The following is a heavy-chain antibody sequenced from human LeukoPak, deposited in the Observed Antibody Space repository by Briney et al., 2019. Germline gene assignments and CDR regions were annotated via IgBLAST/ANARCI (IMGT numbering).Heavy chain of an antibody. CDR1: GGPISTYY. J-gene: IGHJ6*03. D-gene: IGHD2-2*02. V-gene: IGHV4-59*04. Sequence: SETLSLTCTVSGGPISTYYWSWIRQPPGKGLEWIGEIDHSGTTNYNPSLKSRVTMSVDTSKNQFSLMVSSVTAADTAVYYCATGRNGVVPAPILGVGPWYNYHYMDVWGKGTTVTVSS. CDR3: ATGRNGVVPAPILGVGPWYNYHYMDV. CDR2: IDHSGTT.